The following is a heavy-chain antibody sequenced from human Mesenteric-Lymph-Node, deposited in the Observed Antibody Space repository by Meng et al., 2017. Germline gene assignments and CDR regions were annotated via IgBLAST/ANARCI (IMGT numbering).Heavy chain of an antibody. Sequence: HVPLLPSGSELKEPGALVKDSCKASGYTFTSYAINWLRQAPGQGPEWMGWINTNNGNPTYAQGFTGRFVFSLDTSVSTAYVQISSLKVEDTAMYYCARDNYDTASRFDYWGQGTLVTVSS. CDR1: GYTFTSYA. CDR2: INTNNGNP. J-gene: IGHJ4*02. V-gene: IGHV7-4-1*02. CDR3: ARDNYDTASRFDY. D-gene: IGHD3-22*01.